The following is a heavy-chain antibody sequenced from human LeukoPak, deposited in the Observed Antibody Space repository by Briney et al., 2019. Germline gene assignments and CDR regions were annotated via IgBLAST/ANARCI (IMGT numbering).Heavy chain of an antibody. J-gene: IGHJ2*01. V-gene: IGHV3-52*01. CDR3: VGSDTIGYTPREWDYWFFDL. CDR2: IKCDGSEK. D-gene: IGHD3-16*02. Sequence: GGSLRLSCAASGFTFSSSWMHWVCQAPEKGLEWVADIKCDGSEKYYVDSVKGRLTISRDNAKNSLYLQVNSLRAEDMTVYYCVGSDTIGYTPREWDYWFFDLWGRGTLVTVSS. CDR1: GFTFSSSW.